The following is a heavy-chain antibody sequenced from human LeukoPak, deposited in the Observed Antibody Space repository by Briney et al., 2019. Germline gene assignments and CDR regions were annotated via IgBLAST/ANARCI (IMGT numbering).Heavy chain of an antibody. D-gene: IGHD6-13*01. V-gene: IGHV5-51*01. CDR1: RYSFTSYW. CDR2: IYPGDSDT. J-gene: IGHJ4*02. Sequence: GESLKISCEGSRYSFTSYWIGWVRQMPRKGLEWMGIIYPGDSDTRYSPSFQGQVTISADKPISTAYLQWRSLKASDSAMYYCARRIAGSGVDYWGQGTLVTVSS. CDR3: ARRIAGSGVDY.